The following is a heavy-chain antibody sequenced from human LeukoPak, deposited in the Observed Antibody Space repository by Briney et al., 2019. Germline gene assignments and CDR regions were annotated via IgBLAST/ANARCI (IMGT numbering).Heavy chain of an antibody. CDR3: ARDPVQVVVPAAIPLDY. V-gene: IGHV1-2*02. CDR2: INPNSGGT. J-gene: IGHJ4*02. D-gene: IGHD2-2*01. CDR1: GYTFTGYY. Sequence: ASVKVSCKASGYTFTGYYMHWVRQAPGQGLEWMGWINPNSGGTNYAQKFQGRVTMTRDTSISTAYMELSRLRSDDTAVYYCARDPVQVVVPAAIPLDYWGQGTLVTVSS.